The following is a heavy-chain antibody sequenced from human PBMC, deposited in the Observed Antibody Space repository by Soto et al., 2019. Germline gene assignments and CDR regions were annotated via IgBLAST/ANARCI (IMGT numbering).Heavy chain of an antibody. D-gene: IGHD6-13*01. CDR3: ARTAGGRVRGALDI. CDR1: GFTFSSYG. J-gene: IGHJ3*02. Sequence: DLEESGGGVVQPGTSLRLSCVASGFTFSSYGMHWVRQAPGNGLEWVAVIPNTENKKYYADSVKGRFTISRDNSQNTLFLQMDSLMSEDTAMYYCARTAGGRVRGALDIWGQGTMVTVS. V-gene: IGHV3-30-3*01. CDR2: IPNTENKK.